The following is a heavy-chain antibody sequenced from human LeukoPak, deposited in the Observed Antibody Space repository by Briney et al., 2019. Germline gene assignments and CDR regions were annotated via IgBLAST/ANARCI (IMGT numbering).Heavy chain of an antibody. CDR2: ISAYNGNT. Sequence: ASVKVSCKASGYTFTSYGISWVRQAPGQGLEWMGWISAYNGNTNYAQKLQGRVTMTTDTSTSTAYMELRSLRSEDTAVYYCARDWLYGGITAGPDYWGQGTLVTVSS. J-gene: IGHJ4*02. D-gene: IGHD4-23*01. V-gene: IGHV1-18*01. CDR1: GYTFTSYG. CDR3: ARDWLYGGITAGPDY.